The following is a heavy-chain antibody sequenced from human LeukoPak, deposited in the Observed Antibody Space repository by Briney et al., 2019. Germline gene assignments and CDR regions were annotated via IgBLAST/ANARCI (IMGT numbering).Heavy chain of an antibody. CDR1: GYTFTSYG. Sequence: SVKVSCKASGYTFTSYGISWVRQAPGQGLEWMGRIIPILGIANYAQKFQGRVTITADKSTSTAYMELSSLRSEDTAVYYCARPRGTTVTTTNAFDIWGQGTMVTVSS. J-gene: IGHJ3*02. CDR3: ARPRGTTVTTTNAFDI. CDR2: IIPILGIA. D-gene: IGHD4-17*01. V-gene: IGHV1-69*04.